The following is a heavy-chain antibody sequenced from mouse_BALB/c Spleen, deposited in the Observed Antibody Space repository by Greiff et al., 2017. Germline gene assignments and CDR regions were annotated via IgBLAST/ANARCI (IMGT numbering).Heavy chain of an antibody. CDR3: ARDRKVARGYFDV. Sequence: EVQVVESGGGLVQPGGSLKLSCAASGFTFSSYGMYWVRQTPDKRLELVATINRNGGSTYYPDSVKGRFTISSDNAKHTLYLQMSSLKSEDTAKYYCARDRKVARGYFDVWGAGTTVTVSS. V-gene: IGHV5-6-3*01. D-gene: IGHD1-1*01. J-gene: IGHJ1*01. CDR1: GFTFSSYG. CDR2: INRNGGST.